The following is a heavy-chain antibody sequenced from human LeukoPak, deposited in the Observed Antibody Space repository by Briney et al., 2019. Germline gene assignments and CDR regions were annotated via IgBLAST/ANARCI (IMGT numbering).Heavy chain of an antibody. Sequence: ASVKVSCKASGGTFSSYAISWVRQAPGQGLEWMGGIIPIFGTANYAQKFQGRVTITADESTSTAYMELRSLRSDDTAVYYCARRGDVQYGSGSYLWYFDLWGRGTLVTVSS. V-gene: IGHV1-69*13. CDR3: ARRGDVQYGSGSYLWYFDL. CDR1: GGTFSSYA. J-gene: IGHJ2*01. CDR2: IIPIFGTA. D-gene: IGHD3-10*01.